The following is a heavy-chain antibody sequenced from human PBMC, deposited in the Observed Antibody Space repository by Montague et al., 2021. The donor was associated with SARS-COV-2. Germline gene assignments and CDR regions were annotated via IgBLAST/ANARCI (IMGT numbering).Heavy chain of an antibody. CDR3: ARRAAGGLFYFDY. V-gene: IGHV4-59*01. CDR2: VYTAVRT. D-gene: IGHD6-13*01. J-gene: IGHJ4*02. CDR1: GASINDYY. Sequence: SETLSLTCNVSGASINDYYWNWLRQSPGKRLEWIGYVYTAVRTSYNSSLKCRVTISLDTSKNQISLKLTSMTAADAAVYFCARRAAGGLFYFDYWGLGTLVSVSS.